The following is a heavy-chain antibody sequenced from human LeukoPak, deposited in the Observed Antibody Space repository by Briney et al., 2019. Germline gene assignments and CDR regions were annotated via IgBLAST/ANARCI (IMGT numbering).Heavy chain of an antibody. CDR1: GFTFSSYG. CDR2: IWYDGSNK. CDR3: AKDRYYYDSSGLFDY. V-gene: IGHV3-33*06. D-gene: IGHD3-22*01. Sequence: GGSLRLSCAASGFTFSSYGTHWVRQAPGKGLEWVAVIWYDGSNKYYADSVKGRFTISRDNSKNTLYLQMNSLRAEDTAVYYCAKDRYYYDSSGLFDYWGQGTLVTVSS. J-gene: IGHJ4*02.